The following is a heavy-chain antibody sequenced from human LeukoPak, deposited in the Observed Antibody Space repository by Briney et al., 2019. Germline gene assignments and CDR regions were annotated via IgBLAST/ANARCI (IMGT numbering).Heavy chain of an antibody. CDR1: GFTFSSYA. V-gene: IGHV3-23*01. CDR2: ISGSGGST. CDR3: AKGYSSGWRTYFDY. J-gene: IGHJ4*02. Sequence: PGGSLRLSCAASGFTFSSYAMSWVRQAAGKGLEWVSAISGSGGSTYYADSVKGRFTISRDNSKSTLSLQMDSLRAEDTAVYYCAKGYSSGWRTYFDYWGQGTLVTVSS. D-gene: IGHD6-19*01.